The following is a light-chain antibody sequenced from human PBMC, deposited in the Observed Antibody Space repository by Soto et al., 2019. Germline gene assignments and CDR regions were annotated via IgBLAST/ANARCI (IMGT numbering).Light chain of an antibody. V-gene: IGKV3D-15*01. Sequence: EILITQSPATLSVSPGERATLSCRASQSVSSDLAWYQQKPGQAPRLLIYGASTRATGIPARFSGSGSGTEFTLTISRLQSEDFAVYCCQQYNNSPQTFGQGTKVDI. CDR3: QQYNNSPQT. CDR2: GAS. J-gene: IGKJ1*01. CDR1: QSVSSD.